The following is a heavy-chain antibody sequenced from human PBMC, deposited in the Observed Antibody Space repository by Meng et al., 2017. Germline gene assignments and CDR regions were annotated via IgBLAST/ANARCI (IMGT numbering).Heavy chain of an antibody. D-gene: IGHD4-17*01. CDR3: ARGVNYGDDVY. Sequence: HLVPSGAEVKKPGSSVTVSCKASGGTVSSYAISWVRQATGQGLEWMGGIIPIFGTANYAQKFQGRVTITTDESTSTAYMELSSLRSEDTAVYYCARGVNYGDDVYWGQGTLVTVSS. V-gene: IGHV1-69*05. J-gene: IGHJ4*02. CDR2: IIPIFGTA. CDR1: GGTVSSYA.